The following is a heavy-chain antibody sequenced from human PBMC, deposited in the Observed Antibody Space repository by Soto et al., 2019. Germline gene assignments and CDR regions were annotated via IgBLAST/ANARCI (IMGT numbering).Heavy chain of an antibody. J-gene: IGHJ4*02. CDR2: ISAYNGNT. CDR3: AREYGSGSRFDY. Sequence: QVQLVQSGAEVKKPGASVKVSCKASGYTFTSYGISWVRQAPGQGLEWMGWISAYNGNTNYAQKIQGXVXXXTXXSTSTAYMELRSLRSDDTAVYYCAREYGSGSRFDYWGQGTLVTVSS. D-gene: IGHD3-10*01. CDR1: GYTFTSYG. V-gene: IGHV1-18*01.